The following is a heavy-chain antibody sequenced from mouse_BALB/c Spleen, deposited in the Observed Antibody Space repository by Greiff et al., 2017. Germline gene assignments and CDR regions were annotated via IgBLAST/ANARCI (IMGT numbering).Heavy chain of an antibody. V-gene: IGHV1-12*01. J-gene: IGHJ4*01. Sequence: LQQPGAELVKPGASVKMSCKASGYTFTSYNMHWVKQTPGQGLEWIGAIYPGNGDTSYNQKFKGKATLTADKSSSTAYMQLSSLTSEDSAVYYCARRGFMDYWGQGTSVTVSS. CDR1: GYTFTSYN. CDR3: ARRGFMDY. CDR2: IYPGNGDT.